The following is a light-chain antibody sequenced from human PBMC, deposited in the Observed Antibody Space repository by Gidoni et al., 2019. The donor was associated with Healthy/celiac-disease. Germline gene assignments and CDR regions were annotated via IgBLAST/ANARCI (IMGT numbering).Light chain of an antibody. CDR1: KIGSKS. V-gene: IGLV3-21*02. CDR3: QVWDSSSDHYV. J-gene: IGLJ1*01. CDR2: DDS. Sequence: SYVLTQPPSVSVATGQTGRITCGGNKIGSKSVHWYQHKPGQAPVLVVYDDSDRPSGIPERFSGSNSGNTATLTISRVEAGDEADYYCQVWDSSSDHYVFGTGTKVTVL.